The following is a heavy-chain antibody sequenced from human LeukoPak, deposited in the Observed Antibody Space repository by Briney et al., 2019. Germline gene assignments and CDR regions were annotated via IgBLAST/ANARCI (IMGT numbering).Heavy chain of an antibody. CDR3: ATYQKIAAAGY. J-gene: IGHJ4*02. Sequence: SETLSLTCTVSGGSISSYYWSWIRQPPGKGLEWIGYIYYSGSTNYNPSLKSRVTISVDTSKNQFSLKLSSVTAADTAVYYCATYQKIAAAGYWGQGTLVTVSS. D-gene: IGHD6-13*01. CDR1: GGSISSYY. CDR2: IYYSGST. V-gene: IGHV4-59*08.